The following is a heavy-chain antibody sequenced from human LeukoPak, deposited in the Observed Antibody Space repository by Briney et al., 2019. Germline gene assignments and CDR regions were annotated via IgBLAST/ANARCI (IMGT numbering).Heavy chain of an antibody. V-gene: IGHV3-21*01. D-gene: IGHD3-9*01. CDR1: GFTFSSYS. CDR3: ARDKEEELVPDY. J-gene: IGHJ4*02. Sequence: PGGSLRLSCAASGFTFSSYSMNWDRQAPGTGLEWVSSISSSSSYIYYADSVKGRFTVPRDNAKNSLYLQMNSLRAEDTAVYYCARDKEEELVPDYWGQGTLVTVSS. CDR2: ISSSSSYI.